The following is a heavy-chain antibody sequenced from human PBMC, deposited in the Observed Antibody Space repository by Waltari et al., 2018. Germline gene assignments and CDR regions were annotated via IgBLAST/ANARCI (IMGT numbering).Heavy chain of an antibody. CDR3: ASLEVLWYCDL. CDR2: IYYSGST. Sequence: QVQLQESGPGLVKPSETLSLTCTDSGGSISSHYWSWIRQPPGKGLEWIGYIYYSGSTNDNPSLKSRVTISVDTSKYQFSLKLSSVTAADTAVYYCASLEVLWYCDLWGRGTLVTVSS. D-gene: IGHD3-3*01. J-gene: IGHJ2*01. V-gene: IGHV4-59*11. CDR1: GGSISSHY.